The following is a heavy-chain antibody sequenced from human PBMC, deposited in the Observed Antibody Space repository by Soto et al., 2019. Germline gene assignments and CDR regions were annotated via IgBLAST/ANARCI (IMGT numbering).Heavy chain of an antibody. D-gene: IGHD4-17*01. CDR3: ARDPWVGDIGDY. J-gene: IGHJ4*02. CDR2: IYSGGNT. V-gene: IGHV3-66*01. Sequence: DVQLVEAGGGLVLRGESLRLSCAASGFTVGSAYMSWVRQAPGKGLEWVAGIYSGGNTYYADSVKGRFTISRDTSKNRLYLQMTSLRSVAAAIYYCARDPWVGDIGDYWGQGTLVTVSS. CDR1: GFTVGSAY.